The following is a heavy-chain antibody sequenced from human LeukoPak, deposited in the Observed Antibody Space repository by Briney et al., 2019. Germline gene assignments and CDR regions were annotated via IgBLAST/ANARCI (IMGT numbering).Heavy chain of an antibody. Sequence: ASVKVSCKASGYPFTHYAVHWVRQAPGQRLEWMGWTNVGNDYTESSQKFQDRLTITSDTTATTVYMELSSLRSEDTAVYYCARDDFSTYPGLNYFDYWGQGSLVTVSS. CDR1: GYPFTHYA. CDR2: TNVGNDYT. CDR3: ARDDFSTYPGLNYFDY. D-gene: IGHD4-11*01. V-gene: IGHV1-3*01. J-gene: IGHJ4*02.